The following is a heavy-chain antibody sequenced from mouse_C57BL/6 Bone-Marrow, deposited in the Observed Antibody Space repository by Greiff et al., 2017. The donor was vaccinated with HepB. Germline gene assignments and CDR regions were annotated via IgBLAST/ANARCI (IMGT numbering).Heavy chain of an antibody. CDR2: IDPNSGGT. D-gene: IGHD2-4*01. V-gene: IGHV1-72*01. J-gene: IGHJ3*01. Sequence: QVQLQQPGAELVKPGASVKLSCKASGYTFTSYWMHWVKQRPGRGLEWIGRIDPNSGGTKYNEKFKSKATLTVDKPSSTAYMQISSLTSEDSAVYYCARDYETWFAYWGQGTLVTVSA. CDR1: GYTFTSYW. CDR3: ARDYETWFAY.